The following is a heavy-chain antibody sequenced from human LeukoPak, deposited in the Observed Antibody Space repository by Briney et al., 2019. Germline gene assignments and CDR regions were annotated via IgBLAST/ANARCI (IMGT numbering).Heavy chain of an antibody. D-gene: IGHD6-19*01. V-gene: IGHV1-2*02. CDR1: GYTFTDYC. J-gene: IGHJ4*02. CDR2: INPNNGGT. Sequence: SVTVSCKASGYTFTDYCMHWVRQAPRQGRKWMGWINPNNGGTKYEQKSQGRVTMTRDTAISTAYMELNRLRSDDTALDYYARGGDRGWYRPDSVDYWGQGTLVTVSS. CDR3: ARGGDRGWYRPDSVDY.